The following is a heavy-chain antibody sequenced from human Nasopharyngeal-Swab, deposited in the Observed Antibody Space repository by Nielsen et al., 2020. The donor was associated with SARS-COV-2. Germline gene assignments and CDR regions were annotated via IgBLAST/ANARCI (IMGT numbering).Heavy chain of an antibody. CDR2: INAGNGNT. D-gene: IGHD3-22*01. V-gene: IGHV1-3*01. CDR3: ARGGLLYYYDSSGYFFLDY. CDR1: GYTFTSYA. Sequence: ASVQVSCKASGYTFTSYAMHWVRQAPGQRLEWMGWINAGNGNTKYSQKFQGRVTITRDTSASTAYMELSSLRSEDTAVYYCARGGLLYYYDSSGYFFLDYWGQGTLVTVSS. J-gene: IGHJ4*02.